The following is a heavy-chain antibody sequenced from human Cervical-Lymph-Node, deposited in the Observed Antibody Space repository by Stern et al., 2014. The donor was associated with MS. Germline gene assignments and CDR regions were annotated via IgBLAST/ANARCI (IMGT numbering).Heavy chain of an antibody. J-gene: IGHJ4*02. Sequence: DQLVESGGGLVKPGGSLRLSCAASGFTFSDYYMSWIRQAPGKGLEWVSSISSRDYTTNYARSVKGRFTISRDNAQNSLYLQMDTLRAEDTAVYYCARFRTRSSSHDYWGQGTLVTVSS. CDR1: GFTFSDYY. CDR3: ARFRTRSSSHDY. V-gene: IGHV3-11*01. D-gene: IGHD6-13*01. CDR2: ISSRDYTT.